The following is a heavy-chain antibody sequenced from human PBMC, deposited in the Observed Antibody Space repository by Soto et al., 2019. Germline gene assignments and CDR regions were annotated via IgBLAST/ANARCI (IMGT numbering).Heavy chain of an antibody. CDR1: GYTFTSYA. CDR2: INAGNGNT. J-gene: IGHJ4*02. D-gene: IGHD5-12*01. Sequence: ASVKVSCKASGYTFTSYAMHWVRQAPGQRLEWMGWINAGNGNTKYSQKFQGRVTITRDTSASTAYMELSSLRSEDTAVYYCARIGRYDTFNDDWGPGTLVTVSS. V-gene: IGHV1-3*01. CDR3: ARIGRYDTFNDD.